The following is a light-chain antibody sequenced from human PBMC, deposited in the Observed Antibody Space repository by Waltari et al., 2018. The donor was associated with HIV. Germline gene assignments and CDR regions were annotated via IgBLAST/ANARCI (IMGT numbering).Light chain of an antibody. J-gene: IGLJ2*01. CDR3: CSYAGSSTFVI. CDR2: EVN. Sequence: QSALTQPASVSGSPGQSITFSCTGTTSDVGSYNLVSWYQHHPGKAPKLMIYEVNKRPSGVSNRFSGSKSGNTASLTISGLQAEDEADYYCCSYAGSSTFVIFGGGTKLTVV. V-gene: IGLV2-23*02. CDR1: TSDVGSYNL.